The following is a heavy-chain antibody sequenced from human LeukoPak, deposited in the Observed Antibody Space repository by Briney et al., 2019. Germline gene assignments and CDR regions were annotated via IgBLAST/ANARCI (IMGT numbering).Heavy chain of an antibody. CDR1: GFTFSDYY. V-gene: IGHV3-11*04. D-gene: IGHD6-13*01. J-gene: IGHJ5*02. CDR2: ISSSGSTI. CDR3: ARDSIAAAGESWFDP. Sequence: GGSLRLSCAASGFTFSDYYMSWIRQAPGKGPEWVSYISSSGSTIYYADSVKGRFTISRDNSKNTLYLQMNSLRAEDTAVYYCARDSIAAAGESWFDPWGQGTLVTVSS.